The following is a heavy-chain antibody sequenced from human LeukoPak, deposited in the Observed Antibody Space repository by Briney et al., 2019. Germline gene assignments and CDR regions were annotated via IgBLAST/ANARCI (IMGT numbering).Heavy chain of an antibody. CDR3: ARDPDLVVGGDCYFCLNWFDP. Sequence: GASVKVSCKASGYTFTSYYMHWVRQAPGQGLEWMGIINPSGISTTYAQKFQGRVTMTRDTSTSTVYMELSSLRSEDTAVYYCARDPDLVVGGDCYFCLNWFDPWGQGTLVTVSS. D-gene: IGHD2-21*02. J-gene: IGHJ5*02. CDR1: GYTFTSYY. CDR2: INPSGIST. V-gene: IGHV1-46*01.